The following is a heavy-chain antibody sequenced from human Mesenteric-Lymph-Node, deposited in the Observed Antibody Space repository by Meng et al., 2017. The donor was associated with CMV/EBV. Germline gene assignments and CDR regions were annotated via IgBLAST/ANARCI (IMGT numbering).Heavy chain of an antibody. Sequence: GSLRLSCGVHDGAFSGYDWSWIRQPPGKGLEWVGGMNHRGDTFYNPSLKSRLTISVDASKSHFSLRVTSVTAADTGVYYCARGDYVDHFYGLSVGGQGTTVTVSS. V-gene: IGHV4-34*01. D-gene: IGHD3-16*01. J-gene: IGHJ6*02. CDR1: DGAFSGYD. CDR3: ARGDYVDHFYGLSV. CDR2: MNHRGDT.